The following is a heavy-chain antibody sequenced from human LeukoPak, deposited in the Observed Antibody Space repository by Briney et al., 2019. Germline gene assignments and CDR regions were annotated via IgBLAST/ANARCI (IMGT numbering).Heavy chain of an antibody. CDR2: IKGDGSDN. V-gene: IGHV3-7*04. CDR3: ARDLGYYRADY. J-gene: IGHJ4*02. Sequence: GGSLRLSCAASGFXFSSYWISWVRQAPGKGLEWVANIKGDGSDNHYVDSVRGRFTISRDNAKNSLYLQMNSLRAEDTTVYYCARDLGYYRADYWGQGTLVTVSS. D-gene: IGHD1-26*01. CDR1: GFXFSSYW.